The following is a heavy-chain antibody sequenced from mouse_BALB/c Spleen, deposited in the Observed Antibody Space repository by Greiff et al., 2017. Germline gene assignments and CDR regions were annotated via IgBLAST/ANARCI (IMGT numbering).Heavy chain of an antibody. V-gene: IGHV1-82*01. CDR3: AREDYGSSN. J-gene: IGHJ2*01. D-gene: IGHD1-1*01. CDR2: IYPGDGDT. Sequence: VQLQQSGPELVKPGASVKISCKASGYAFSSSWMNWVKQRPGQGLEWIGRIYPGDGDTNYNGKFKGKATLTADKSSSTAYMQLSSLTSVDSAVYFCAREDYGSSNWGQGTTLTVSS. CDR1: GYAFSSSW.